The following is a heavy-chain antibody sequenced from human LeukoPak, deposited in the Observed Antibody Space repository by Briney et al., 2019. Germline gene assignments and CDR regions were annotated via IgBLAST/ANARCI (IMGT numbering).Heavy chain of an antibody. CDR3: ARVGVSDTFDY. V-gene: IGHV3-21*01. D-gene: IGHD3-16*01. CDR1: GFTFSSYA. Sequence: GGSLRLSCAASGFTFSSYAMSWVRQAPGKGLEWVSSISSSSSYIYYADSVKGRFTISRDNAKNSLYLQMNSLRAEDTAVYYCARVGVSDTFDYWGQGTLVTVSS. CDR2: ISSSSSYI. J-gene: IGHJ4*02.